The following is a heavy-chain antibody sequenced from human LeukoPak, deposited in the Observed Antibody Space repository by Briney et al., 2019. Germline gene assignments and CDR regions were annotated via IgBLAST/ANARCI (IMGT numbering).Heavy chain of an antibody. Sequence: GGSLRLSCAASGFTFSDYYMSWIRQAPGKGLEWVSLISGSGGTTFYAESVKGRFTISRDNSQNILNLQMNSLTAEDTAIYYCAKIPTFYYGDDAFAVWGQGTMVAVSS. CDR1: GFTFSDYY. CDR3: AKIPTFYYGDDAFAV. D-gene: IGHD2-21*01. V-gene: IGHV3-23*01. J-gene: IGHJ3*01. CDR2: ISGSGGTT.